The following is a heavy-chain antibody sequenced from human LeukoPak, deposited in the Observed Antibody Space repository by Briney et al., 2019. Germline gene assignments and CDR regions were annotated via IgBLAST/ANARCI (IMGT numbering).Heavy chain of an antibody. CDR1: GFTLSAYS. J-gene: IGHJ4*02. Sequence: GGSLRLSCATSGFTLSAYSMIWVRQTPGKGLECLSYITSSSDSIHYADSVRGRFTVSRDNAKNSLYLQMNSLRDEDTAVYYCARDPGYSRPSSYGYFDHWGQGTLATVSS. V-gene: IGHV3-48*02. D-gene: IGHD1-26*01. CDR2: ITSSSDSI. CDR3: ARDPGYSRPSSYGYFDH.